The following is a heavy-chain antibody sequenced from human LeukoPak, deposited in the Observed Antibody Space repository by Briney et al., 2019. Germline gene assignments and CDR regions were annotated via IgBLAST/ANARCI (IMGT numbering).Heavy chain of an antibody. CDR2: ISYDGSNK. CDR1: GFTFSSYG. D-gene: IGHD6-19*01. CDR3: AKMVGDSGPRDC. Sequence: GGSLRLSCAASGFTFSSYGMHWVRQAPGKGLEWVAVISYDGSNKYYADSVKGRFTISRDNSKNMLYLQMNSLRAEDTAVYYCAKMVGDSGPRDCWGQGTLITVSS. V-gene: IGHV3-30*18. J-gene: IGHJ4*02.